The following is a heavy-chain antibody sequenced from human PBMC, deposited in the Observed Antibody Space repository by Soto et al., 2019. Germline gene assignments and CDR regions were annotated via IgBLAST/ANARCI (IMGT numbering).Heavy chain of an antibody. D-gene: IGHD1-26*01. CDR3: ARAAVKLGATLFDS. CDR2: INHSGFT. CDR1: GGSLLGHY. J-gene: IGHJ4*02. V-gene: IGHV4-34*01. Sequence: SETLSLTCAVSGGSLLGHYWSWIRQSPEKGLEWIGEINHSGFTNYNPTLKSRVTISRDASKNQFSLRLSSMTAADSAVYFCARAAVKLGATLFDSWGQGTLVTVPQ.